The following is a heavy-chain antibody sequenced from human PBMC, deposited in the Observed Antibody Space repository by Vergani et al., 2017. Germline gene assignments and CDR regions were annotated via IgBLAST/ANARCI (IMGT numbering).Heavy chain of an antibody. J-gene: IGHJ4*02. D-gene: IGHD3-3*01. CDR2: INHSGST. Sequence: QVQLQQWGAGLLKPSETLSLTCAVYGGSFSCYYWSWIRQPPGKGLEWIGEINHSGSTNYNPSLKSRVTISVDTSKNQFSLKLSSVTAADTAVYYCARAPYDFWSGSITYYFDYWGQGTLVTVSS. V-gene: IGHV4-34*01. CDR1: GGSFSCYY. CDR3: ARAPYDFWSGSITYYFDY.